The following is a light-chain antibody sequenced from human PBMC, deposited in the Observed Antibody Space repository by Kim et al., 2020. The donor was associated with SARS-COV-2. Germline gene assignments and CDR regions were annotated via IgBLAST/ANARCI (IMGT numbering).Light chain of an antibody. CDR1: QSVTSYY. Sequence: EIVLTQSPVTLSLSPGERATLSCRASQSVTSYYIAWFQQKPGQAPRLLIYGATTRATGIPDRFSGSASRTDFTLTISRLEPEDFGVYYCQQYGLSPRTFGQGTKVEIK. J-gene: IGKJ1*01. CDR3: QQYGLSPRT. V-gene: IGKV3-20*01. CDR2: GAT.